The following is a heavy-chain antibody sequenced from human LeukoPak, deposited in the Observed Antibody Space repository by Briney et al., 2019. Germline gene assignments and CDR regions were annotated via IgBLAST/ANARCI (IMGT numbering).Heavy chain of an antibody. V-gene: IGHV1-2*02. Sequence: ASVKVSCKASGYTFTGYYMHWVRQAPGQGLEWLGWINPNSSGTNYAQKFQGRVTMTRDTSISTAYMELSRLRSDDTAVYYCARVGYYDSSGYYDYWGQGTLVTVSS. CDR1: GYTFTGYY. J-gene: IGHJ4*02. CDR3: ARVGYYDSSGYYDY. CDR2: INPNSSGT. D-gene: IGHD3-22*01.